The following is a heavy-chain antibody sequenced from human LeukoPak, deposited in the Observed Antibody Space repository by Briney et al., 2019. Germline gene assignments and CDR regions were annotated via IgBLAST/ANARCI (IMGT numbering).Heavy chain of an antibody. J-gene: IGHJ4*02. D-gene: IGHD1-20*01. Sequence: PSETLSLTCTVSGGSISSYYWSWIRQPPGKGLEWIGSIYYSGSTNYNPSLENRVTISIDTSKDQFSLKLSSVTAADTAVYYCASSYNWKAVENWGQGTLVTVSS. CDR2: IYYSGST. CDR3: ASSYNWKAVEN. CDR1: GGSISSYY. V-gene: IGHV4-59*08.